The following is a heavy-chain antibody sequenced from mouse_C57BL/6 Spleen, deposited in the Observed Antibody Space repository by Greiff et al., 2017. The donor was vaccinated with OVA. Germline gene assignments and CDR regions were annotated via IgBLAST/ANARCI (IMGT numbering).Heavy chain of an antibody. V-gene: IGHV1-64*01. CDR3: AIIYYDYDEDFDY. J-gene: IGHJ2*01. Sequence: VKLQQPGAELVKPGASVKLSCKASGYTFTSYWMHWVKQRPGQGLEWIGMIHPNSGSTNYNEKFKSKATLTVDKSSSTAYMQLSSLTSEDSAVYYCAIIYYDYDEDFDYWGQGTTLTVSS. D-gene: IGHD2-4*01. CDR2: IHPNSGST. CDR1: GYTFTSYW.